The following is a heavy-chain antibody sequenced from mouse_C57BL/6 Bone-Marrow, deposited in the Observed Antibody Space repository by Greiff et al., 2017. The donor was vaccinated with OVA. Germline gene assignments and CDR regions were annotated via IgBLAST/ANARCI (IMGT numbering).Heavy chain of an antibody. Sequence: VKLMESGAELARPGASVKMSCKASGYTFTSYTMHWVKQRPGQGLEWIGYINPSSGYTKYNQKFKDKATLTADKSSSTAYMQLSSLTSEDSAVYYCARNRRIYYGYDRFAYWGQGTLVTVSA. CDR1: GYTFTSYT. J-gene: IGHJ3*01. V-gene: IGHV1-4*01. D-gene: IGHD2-2*01. CDR2: INPSSGYT. CDR3: ARNRRIYYGYDRFAY.